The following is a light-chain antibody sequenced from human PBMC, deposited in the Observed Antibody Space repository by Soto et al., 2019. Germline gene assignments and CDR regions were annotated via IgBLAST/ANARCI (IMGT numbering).Light chain of an antibody. CDR3: SSYTSSITVV. CDR1: SSDVGGYNY. Sequence: QSALTQPASVSGSPGQSITISCTGTSSDVGGYNYVSWYQQHPGKAPKLMIYEVSYRPSGVSNRFSGSKSGNTASLTISGLQAEDEADYYCSSYTSSITVVFGGGTQLTVL. CDR2: EVS. J-gene: IGLJ2*01. V-gene: IGLV2-14*01.